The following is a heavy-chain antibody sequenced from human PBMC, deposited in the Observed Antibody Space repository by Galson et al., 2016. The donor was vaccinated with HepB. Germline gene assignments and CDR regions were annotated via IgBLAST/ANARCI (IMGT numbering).Heavy chain of an antibody. CDR1: GFTFDDYV. CDR2: ISWNSATT. V-gene: IGHV3-9*01. J-gene: IGHJ5*02. CDR3: AKGGALTGGGCAS. D-gene: IGHD3-16*01. Sequence: SLRLSCAASGFTFDDYVMYWVRQGPGKGLEWVAGISWNSATTGYAASVQGRFTISRNNAANSLYLQMDNLRTEDTAMYFCAKGGALTGGGCASWGRGTLVTVSS.